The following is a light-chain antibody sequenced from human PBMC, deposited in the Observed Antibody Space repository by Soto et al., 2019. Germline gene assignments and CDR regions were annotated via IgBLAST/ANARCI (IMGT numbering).Light chain of an antibody. CDR3: QQSDSLPIT. V-gene: IGKV1-33*01. CDR2: DAS. Sequence: DIQMTQSPSSLSASVGDRVTITCRASQDISNYLNWYQQRPGKAPKLLIYDASNLERGVPSRFSGTRSGTHFTFPITRRQAEDVSTNFRQQSDSLPITFGQGTRLEI. J-gene: IGKJ5*01. CDR1: QDISNY.